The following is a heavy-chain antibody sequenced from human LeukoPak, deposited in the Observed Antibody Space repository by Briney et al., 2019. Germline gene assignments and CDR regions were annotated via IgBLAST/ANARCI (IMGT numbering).Heavy chain of an antibody. V-gene: IGHV4-4*07. CDR1: SGPISSYH. CDR2: IHTSGST. CDR3: ARDLAAGYYDSSGYYYYYYYYMDV. Sequence: SETLSLTCTVSSGPISSYHWSWIRQPAGKGLEWIGRIHTSGSTNYNPSLKSRVTMSLDTSKNRFSLKLSSVTAADTAVYYCARDLAAGYYDSSGYYYYYYYYMDVWGKGTTATVSS. J-gene: IGHJ6*03. D-gene: IGHD3-22*01.